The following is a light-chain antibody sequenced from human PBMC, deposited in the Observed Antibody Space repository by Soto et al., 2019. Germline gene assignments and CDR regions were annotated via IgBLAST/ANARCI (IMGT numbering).Light chain of an antibody. V-gene: IGLV2-23*02. CDR3: CSYAGSNWGYV. CDR1: SSDIGGYHL. Sequence: QSVLTQPASVSGSPGQLITISCTGTSSDIGGYHLVSWYQHQSGKAPKLIIYKVSQWPSGVSDRFSASKSGNTASLTISGLQAEDEADYYCCSYAGSNWGYVFGTGTKVTVL. CDR2: KVS. J-gene: IGLJ1*01.